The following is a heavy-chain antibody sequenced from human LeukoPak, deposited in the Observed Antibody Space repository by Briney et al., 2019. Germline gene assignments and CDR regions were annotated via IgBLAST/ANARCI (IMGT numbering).Heavy chain of an antibody. CDR3: ARGVVVTLGTYYFDY. Sequence: GGSLRLSCAASGFTVSSNYISWVRKAPGKGLEWVSVIYSGGSTYYADSVKGRFTISRDNSKNTLYLQMNSLRVEDTAVYYCARGVVVTLGTYYFDYWGQGTLVTVSS. J-gene: IGHJ4*02. CDR1: GFTVSSNY. CDR2: IYSGGST. V-gene: IGHV3-53*01. D-gene: IGHD2-21*02.